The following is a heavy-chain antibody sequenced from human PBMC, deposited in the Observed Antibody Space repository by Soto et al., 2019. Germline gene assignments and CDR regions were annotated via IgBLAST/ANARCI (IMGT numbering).Heavy chain of an antibody. CDR3: ARVSYSSYPRYYYYGMDV. V-gene: IGHV1-18*01. CDR2: ISTDNGNT. Sequence: ASVKVSCKASGYTFTSSGISWVRQAPGQGLEWIGWISTDNGNTNYAQHLQGRVSMTTDTSTSTAYMDLRSLRSDDTAVYYCARVSYSSYPRYYYYGMDVWGQGTTVTVSS. CDR1: GYTFTSSG. J-gene: IGHJ6*02. D-gene: IGHD6-6*01.